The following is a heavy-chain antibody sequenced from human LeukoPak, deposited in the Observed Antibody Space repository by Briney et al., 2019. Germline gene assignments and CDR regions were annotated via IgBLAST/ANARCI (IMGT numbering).Heavy chain of an antibody. Sequence: GGSLRLSCAASGFTFSSYSMNWVRQAPGKGLEWVSSISSSSSYIYYADSVKGRFTVSRDNAKNSLYLQMNSLRAEDTAAYYCARDTQLQPFDYWGQGTLVTVSS. CDR1: GFTFSSYS. J-gene: IGHJ4*02. CDR2: ISSSSSYI. CDR3: ARDTQLQPFDY. V-gene: IGHV3-21*01. D-gene: IGHD4-11*01.